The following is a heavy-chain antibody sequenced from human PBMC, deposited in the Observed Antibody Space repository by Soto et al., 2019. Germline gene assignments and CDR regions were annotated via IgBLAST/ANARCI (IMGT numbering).Heavy chain of an antibody. Sequence: GESLKLSCKGPGYSLTSYWIRWVRQMLGKGLEWMGRIDPSDSYTNYSPSFQGYVTNSAAKSSSTAHLQWSSRKDSDTAMYYCPRQESYYYDSSGYHGPIWGQVTMGTVSS. V-gene: IGHV5-10-1*01. CDR3: PRQESYYYDSSGYHGPI. D-gene: IGHD3-22*01. CDR2: IDPSDSYT. CDR1: GYSLTSYW. J-gene: IGHJ3*02.